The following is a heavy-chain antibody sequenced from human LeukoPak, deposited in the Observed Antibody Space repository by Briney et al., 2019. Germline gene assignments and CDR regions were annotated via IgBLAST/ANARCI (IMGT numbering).Heavy chain of an antibody. CDR3: ASSNIAARLDHRAWDYYYGMDV. V-gene: IGHV3-33*01. D-gene: IGHD6-6*01. CDR2: IWYDGSNK. Sequence: GGSLRLSCAASGFTFSSYGMHWVRQAPGKGLEWVAVIWYDGSNKYYADSVKGRFTISRDNSKNTLYLQVNSLRAEDTAVYYCASSNIAARLDHRAWDYYYGMDVWGQGTTVTVSS. J-gene: IGHJ6*02. CDR1: GFTFSSYG.